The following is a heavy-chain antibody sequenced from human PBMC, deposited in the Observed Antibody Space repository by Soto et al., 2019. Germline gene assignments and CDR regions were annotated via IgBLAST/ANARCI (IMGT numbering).Heavy chain of an antibody. V-gene: IGHV4-34*01. D-gene: IGHD6-13*01. CDR1: GGSFSGYY. Sequence: SETLSLTCVVYGGSFSGYYWSWIRQTPGKGLERIGETIHKGSTNYNPALKSRVTISVDTSNNQFSLKLSSVTAADTAVYFCARGSRSSLEYFQYWGQGTLVTSPQ. CDR3: ARGSRSSLEYFQY. J-gene: IGHJ1*01. CDR2: TIHKGST.